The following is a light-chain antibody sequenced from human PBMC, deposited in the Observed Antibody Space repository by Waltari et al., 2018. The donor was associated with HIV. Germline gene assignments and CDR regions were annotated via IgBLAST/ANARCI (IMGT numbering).Light chain of an antibody. J-gene: IGLJ2*01. CDR3: GSWDSSLSALL. CDR1: TSNIVDDP. CDR2: DNN. V-gene: IGLV1-51*01. Sequence: QSVLTQPPSVSAAPGQKVTIPCSGGTSNIVDDPVPWYQQFPGTAPKLLIYDNNKRPSGIPDRFSASKSGTSATLGITGLQTGDEAQYYCGSWDSSLSALLFGGGTKLTVL.